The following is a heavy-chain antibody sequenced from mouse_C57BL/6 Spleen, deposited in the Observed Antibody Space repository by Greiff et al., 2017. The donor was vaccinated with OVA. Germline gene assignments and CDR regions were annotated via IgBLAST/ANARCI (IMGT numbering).Heavy chain of an antibody. J-gene: IGHJ3*01. V-gene: IGHV1-69*01. CDR3: ARGAGTPWFAY. D-gene: IGHD4-1*01. Sequence: VQLQQPGAELVMPGASVKLSCKASGYTFTSYWMHWVKLRPGQGLEWIGEIDPSDSYTNYNQKFKGKSTLTVDKSSSTAYMQLSSLTSEDSAVYYCARGAGTPWFAYWGQGTLVTVSA. CDR2: IDPSDSYT. CDR1: GYTFTSYW.